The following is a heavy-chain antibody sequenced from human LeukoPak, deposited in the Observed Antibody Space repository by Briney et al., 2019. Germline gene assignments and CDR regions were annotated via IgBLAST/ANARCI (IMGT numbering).Heavy chain of an antibody. CDR3: ARDGDDYVWGSYRDSNWFDP. D-gene: IGHD3-16*02. Sequence: ASVKVSCKASGGTFSSYAISWVRQAPGQGLEWMGGIIPIFGTANYAQKFQGRVTITADESTSTAYMELSSLRSEDTAVYYCARDGDDYVWGSYRDSNWFDPWGQGTLVTVSS. V-gene: IGHV1-69*13. CDR2: IIPIFGTA. CDR1: GGTFSSYA. J-gene: IGHJ5*02.